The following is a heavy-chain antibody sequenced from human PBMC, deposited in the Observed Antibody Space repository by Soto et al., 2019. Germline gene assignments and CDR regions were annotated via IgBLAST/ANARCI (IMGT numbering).Heavy chain of an antibody. Sequence: PGGSLRLSCAASGFTFSSYWMSWFRQAPGKGLEWVANIKQDGSEKYYVVSVKGRFTISRDNAKNSLYLQMNSLRAGDTAVYYCARGTQTCYYGSGSPYTYYFDYWGQGTLVTVSS. CDR3: ARGTQTCYYGSGSPYTYYFDY. J-gene: IGHJ4*02. D-gene: IGHD3-10*01. CDR1: GFTFSSYW. CDR2: IKQDGSEK. V-gene: IGHV3-7*01.